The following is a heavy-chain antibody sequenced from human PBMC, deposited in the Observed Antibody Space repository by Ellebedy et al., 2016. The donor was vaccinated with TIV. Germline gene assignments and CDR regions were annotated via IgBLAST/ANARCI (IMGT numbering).Heavy chain of an antibody. Sequence: SETLSLXXTVSGGSFSSYYWSWIRQSAGKGLEWIGHIFMSGSTSYNPSLKNRVTMSVDASTTQLSLNLSSVTAADTAVYFCARLRQSRDRSHWYFDLWGRGTLVTVSS. J-gene: IGHJ2*01. V-gene: IGHV4-4*07. CDR3: ARLRQSRDRSHWYFDL. CDR1: GGSFSSYY. D-gene: IGHD1-14*01. CDR2: IFMSGST.